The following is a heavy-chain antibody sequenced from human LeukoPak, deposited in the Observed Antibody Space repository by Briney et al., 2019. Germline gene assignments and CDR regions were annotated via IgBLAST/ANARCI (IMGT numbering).Heavy chain of an antibody. CDR3: ASALITFGGVIATYY. D-gene: IGHD3-16*02. CDR2: IYSGGST. V-gene: IGHV3-66*01. Sequence: QAGGSLRLSCAASGFTFSSYAMSWVRQAPGKGLEWVSVIYSGGSTYYADSVKGRFTISRDNSKNTLYLQMNSLRAEDTAVYYCASALITFGGVIATYYWGQGTLVTVSS. CDR1: GFTFSSYA. J-gene: IGHJ4*02.